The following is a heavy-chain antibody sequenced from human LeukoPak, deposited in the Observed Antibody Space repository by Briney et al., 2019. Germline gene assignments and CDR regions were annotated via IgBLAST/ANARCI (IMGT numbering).Heavy chain of an antibody. CDR1: GGSISSSSYY. J-gene: IGHJ4*02. Sequence: SETLSLTCTVSGGSISSSSYYWGWIRQPPGKGLEWIGSIYYSGSTHYNPSLKSRVTISVDTSKNQFSLKLSSVTAADTAVYYCARLGSIAAPKGDYWGQGTLVTVSS. CDR3: ARLGSIAAPKGDY. D-gene: IGHD6-6*01. CDR2: IYYSGST. V-gene: IGHV4-39*01.